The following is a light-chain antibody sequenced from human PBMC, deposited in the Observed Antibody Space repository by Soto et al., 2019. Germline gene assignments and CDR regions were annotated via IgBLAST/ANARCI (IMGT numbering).Light chain of an antibody. CDR3: FSFTSHSSHDV. Sequence: QSALTQPASVSGSPGQSITISCTGTISDVGGHGYVSWYQQHPGKAPKLMIYEVTYRPSGVSDRFSGSKSGNTASLTISGRQAEDEADYYCFSFTSHSSHDVFGTGTKLTVL. J-gene: IGLJ1*01. CDR2: EVT. V-gene: IGLV2-14*01. CDR1: ISDVGGHGY.